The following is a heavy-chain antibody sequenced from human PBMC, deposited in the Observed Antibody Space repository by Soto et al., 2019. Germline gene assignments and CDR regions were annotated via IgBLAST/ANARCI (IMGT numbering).Heavy chain of an antibody. D-gene: IGHD2-15*01. CDR1: GGSISSSSYY. CDR2: INHSGST. J-gene: IGHJ5*02. Sequence: ETLSLTCTVSGGSISSSSYYWGWIRQPPGNRLEWIGEINHSGSTNYNPSLKSRVTISVDTSKNQFSLKLSSVTAADTAVYYCARGPANIVVVVAATPGWFDPWGQGTLVTVSS. CDR3: ARGPANIVVVVAATPGWFDP. V-gene: IGHV4-39*07.